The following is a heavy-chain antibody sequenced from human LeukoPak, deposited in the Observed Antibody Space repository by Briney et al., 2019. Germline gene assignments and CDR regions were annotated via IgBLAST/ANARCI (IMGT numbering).Heavy chain of an antibody. CDR1: GFTFRWYW. J-gene: IGHJ5*02. CDR3: TRDES. Sequence: GGSLRLSCAASGFTFRWYWMSWVRQAPGKGLEWVANVKQDGSEKYYVASVKGRFTIPRDNAKNSLYLQMNSLRAEDTAVYYCTRDESWGQGTLVTVSS. CDR2: VKQDGSEK. V-gene: IGHV3-7*01.